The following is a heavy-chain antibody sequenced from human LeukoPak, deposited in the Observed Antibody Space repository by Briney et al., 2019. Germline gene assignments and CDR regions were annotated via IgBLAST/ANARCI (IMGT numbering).Heavy chain of an antibody. CDR3: ARDFDYYDSSGYYLAY. CDR2: INHSGST. CDR1: GGSFSGYY. Sequence: SETLSLTCAVYGGSFSGYYWSWIRQPPGKGLEWIGEINHSGSTNYNPSLKSRVTISVDTSKNQFSLELSSVTAADTAVYYCARDFDYYDSSGYYLAYWGQGTLVTVSS. D-gene: IGHD3-22*01. J-gene: IGHJ4*02. V-gene: IGHV4-34*01.